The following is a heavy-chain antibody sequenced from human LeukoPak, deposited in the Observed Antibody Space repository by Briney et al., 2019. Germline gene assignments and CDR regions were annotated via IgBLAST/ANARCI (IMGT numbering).Heavy chain of an antibody. CDR3: ARGGGGAWDYFFDY. CDR2: IYSGGST. CDR1: GGGISTYY. V-gene: IGHV3-53*01. D-gene: IGHD3-16*01. J-gene: IGHJ4*02. Sequence: ETLSLTCTVAGGGISTYYWNWIRQAPGKGLEWVSVIYSGGSTSYADSVKGRFTISRDNSKNTLYLQMNSLRAEDTAVYYCARGGGGAWDYFFDYWGQGTLVTVSS.